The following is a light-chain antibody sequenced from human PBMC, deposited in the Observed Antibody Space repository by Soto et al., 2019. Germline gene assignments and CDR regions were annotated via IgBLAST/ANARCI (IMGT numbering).Light chain of an antibody. CDR3: AAWDDCLLCLCV. V-gene: IGLV1-47*01. J-gene: IGLJ1*01. CDR2: RNN. Sequence: QSVLTQTPSASGTPGQRVTISCSGSSSNIGSHFVYWYQQLPGTAPKLLIYRNNQRPSGVPDRFSGSKSGTSVSLAICGLRSEDDSFYYCAAWDDCLLCLCVFVTGSNATV. CDR1: SSNIGSHF.